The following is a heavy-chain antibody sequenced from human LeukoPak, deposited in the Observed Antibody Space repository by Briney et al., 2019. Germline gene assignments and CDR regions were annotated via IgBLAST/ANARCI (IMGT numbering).Heavy chain of an antibody. CDR3: AGRITMVRGVKRGWFAP. D-gene: IGHD3-10*01. Sequence: PSETLSLTCAVYGGSFSGYYWSWIRQPPGKGLEWIGEINHSGSTNYNPSLKSRVTISVDTSKNQFSLKLSSVTAADTAVYYCAGRITMVRGVKRGWFAPGGRGPLAPVSS. J-gene: IGHJ5*02. CDR2: INHSGST. V-gene: IGHV4-34*01. CDR1: GGSFSGYY.